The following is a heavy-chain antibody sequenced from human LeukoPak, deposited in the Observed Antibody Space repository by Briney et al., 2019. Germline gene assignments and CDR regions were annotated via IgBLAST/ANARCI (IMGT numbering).Heavy chain of an antibody. J-gene: IGHJ4*02. CDR3: ARGDTIFGVVIPPAGY. V-gene: IGHV3-11*04. CDR2: ISSSGGNI. Sequence: PGGSLRLSCAASGFTFSDYYMNWIRQAPGRGLEWISYISSSGGNINYADSVQGRFTISRDNAKNSLYLQMNSLRAEDTAVYYCARGDTIFGVVIPPAGYWGQGTLVTVSS. CDR1: GFTFSDYY. D-gene: IGHD3-3*01.